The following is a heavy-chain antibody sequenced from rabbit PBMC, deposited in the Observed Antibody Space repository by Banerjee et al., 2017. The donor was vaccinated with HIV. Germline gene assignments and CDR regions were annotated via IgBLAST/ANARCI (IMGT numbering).Heavy chain of an antibody. D-gene: IGHD8-1*01. J-gene: IGHJ2*01. CDR3: ARASSDYNDAFDP. CDR2: ISTGSSGST. CDR1: GFSFSGGQY. V-gene: IGHV1S40*01. Sequence: QSLEESGGGLVKPEGSLTLTCTASGFSFSGGQYMCWVRQAPGKGLEWIGCISTGSSGSTYHASWVNGRFTSSKTSSTTVDLKMTSLTAADTATYFCARASSDYNDAFDPWGQGTLVTVS.